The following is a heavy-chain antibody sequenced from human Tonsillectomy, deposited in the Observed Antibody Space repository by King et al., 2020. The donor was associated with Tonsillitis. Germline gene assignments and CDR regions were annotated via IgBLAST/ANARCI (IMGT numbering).Heavy chain of an antibody. J-gene: IGHJ3*02. CDR1: GSTVSSNY. Sequence: VQLVESGGGLVQPGGSLRLSCETSGSTVSSNYMSWVRQAPGKGLEWVSVIYSGGSTYYADSVKGRFTVSRDNSKNTLYLQMNSLRVEDTAVYYCAREWADDSVVVIAAGAFAIWGQGTMVTVSS. CDR3: AREWADDSVVVIAAGAFAI. V-gene: IGHV3-66*01. D-gene: IGHD2-15*01. CDR2: IYSGGST.